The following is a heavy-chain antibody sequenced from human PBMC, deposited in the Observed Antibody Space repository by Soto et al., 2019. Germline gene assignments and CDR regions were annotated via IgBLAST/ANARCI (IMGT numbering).Heavy chain of an antibody. V-gene: IGHV3-30*18. CDR3: VKDGSSGWPYYYGMDV. D-gene: IGHD6-19*01. J-gene: IGHJ6*02. CDR1: GFTFSSYG. CDR2: ISYDGSNK. Sequence: PGGSLRLSCAASGFTFSSYGMHWVRQAPGKGLEWVAVISYDGSNKYYAGSVKGRFTISRDNSKNTLYLQVSSLRAEDTAVYYCVKDGSSGWPYYYGMDVWGQGTTVTVSS.